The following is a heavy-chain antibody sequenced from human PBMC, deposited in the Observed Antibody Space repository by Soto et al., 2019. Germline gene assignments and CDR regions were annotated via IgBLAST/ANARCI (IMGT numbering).Heavy chain of an antibody. CDR3: ARVSRGAFDI. CDR1: GYTFTSYF. V-gene: IGHV1-46*01. Sequence: QVQLVQSGVEVKKPGASVKVSCKASGYTFTSYFIHWVRQAPGQGLEWMGVFDPSGVATNSAQKSQGRLTMTRDTSTSTVYMDLTSLGSDDTALYYCARVSRGAFDIWGQGTLVTVSS. CDR2: FDPSGVAT. J-gene: IGHJ3*02.